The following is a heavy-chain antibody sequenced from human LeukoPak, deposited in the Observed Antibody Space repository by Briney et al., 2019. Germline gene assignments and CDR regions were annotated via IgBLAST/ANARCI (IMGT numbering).Heavy chain of an antibody. D-gene: IGHD5-24*01. Sequence: PGGSLRLSCAASRFTFRSYAMQWVRQAPGKGLEWVAGISYDGSNKYYADSVKGRFTISRDNSKNTLYLQMNSLRADDTALYYCARDMGRDGYNWGFGHWGQGTLVSVSS. CDR2: ISYDGSNK. CDR1: RFTFRSYA. J-gene: IGHJ4*02. CDR3: ARDMGRDGYNWGFGH. V-gene: IGHV3-30*04.